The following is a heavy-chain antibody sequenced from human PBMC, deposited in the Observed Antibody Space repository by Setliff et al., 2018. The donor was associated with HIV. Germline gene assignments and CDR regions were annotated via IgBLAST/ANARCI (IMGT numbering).Heavy chain of an antibody. CDR3: ARGIAAAGTNY. J-gene: IGHJ4*02. CDR1: GGSFSGYY. V-gene: IGHV4-34*01. D-gene: IGHD6-13*01. CDR2: INHSGST. Sequence: PSETLSLTCAVYGGSFSGYYWSWIRQPPGKGLEWIGEINHSGSTNYNPPLKSRVTISVDTSKNQFSLKLSSVTAADTAVYYCARGIAAAGTNYWGQGTLVTVSS.